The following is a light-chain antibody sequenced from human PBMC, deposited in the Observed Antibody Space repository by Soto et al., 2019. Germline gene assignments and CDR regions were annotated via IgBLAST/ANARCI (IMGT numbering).Light chain of an antibody. J-gene: IGLJ3*02. Sequence: QSALTQPASVSGSPGQSITISCTGTSSYVGGYNYVSWYQQHPGKAPKLMIFEVTNRPSGVPNRFSGSKSGNTASLTISGLQAEDEADYYCISYTSSSTWVFGGGTKLTVL. CDR2: EVT. V-gene: IGLV2-14*01. CDR1: SSYVGGYNY. CDR3: ISYTSSSTWV.